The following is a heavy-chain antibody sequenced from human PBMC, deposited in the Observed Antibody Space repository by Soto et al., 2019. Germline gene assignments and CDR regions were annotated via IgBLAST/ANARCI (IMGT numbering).Heavy chain of an antibody. CDR3: AKGLEWPFYYFDY. J-gene: IGHJ4*02. CDR1: GITFSSYW. D-gene: IGHD3-3*01. V-gene: IGHV3-23*01. Sequence: PGGSLRLSCVASGITFSSYWMSWVRQAPGKGLEWVSAISGSGGSTYYADSVKGRFTISRDNSKNTLYLQMNSLRAEDTAVYYCAKGLEWPFYYFDYWGQGTLVTVSS. CDR2: ISGSGGST.